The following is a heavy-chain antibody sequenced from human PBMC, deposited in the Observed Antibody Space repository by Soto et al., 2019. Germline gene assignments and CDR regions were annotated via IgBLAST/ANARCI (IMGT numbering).Heavy chain of an antibody. V-gene: IGHV6-1*01. J-gene: IGHJ6*02. CDR1: GDSVSSNSAA. CDR2: TYYRSKWYN. D-gene: IGHD3-10*01. CDR3: ARDRSRGITMVRGVPLYYYYGMDV. Sequence: SQTLSLTCAISGDSVSSNSAAWNWIRQSPSRGLEWLGRTYYRSKWYNDYAVSVKSRITINPDTSKNQFSLQLNSVTPEDTAVYYCARDRSRGITMVRGVPLYYYYGMDVWGQGTTVTVSS.